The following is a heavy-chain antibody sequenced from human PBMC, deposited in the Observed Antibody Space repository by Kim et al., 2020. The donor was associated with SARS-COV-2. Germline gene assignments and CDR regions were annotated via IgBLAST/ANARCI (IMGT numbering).Heavy chain of an antibody. CDR3: AKTGSYTSGYQDAFDI. CDR2: ISGGGDAT. V-gene: IGHV3-23*01. CDR1: GFTFSSFA. D-gene: IGHD3-22*01. J-gene: IGHJ3*02. Sequence: GGSLRLSCAASGFTFSSFAMSWVRQAPGKGLEWVSVISGGGDATHYADSVKGRFTTSRDNSQNTLYLQLNSLRAEDTAVYYCAKTGSYTSGYQDAFDIWGQGTLVTVSS.